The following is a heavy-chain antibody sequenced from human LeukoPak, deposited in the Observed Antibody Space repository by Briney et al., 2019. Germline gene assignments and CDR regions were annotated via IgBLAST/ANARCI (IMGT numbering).Heavy chain of an antibody. CDR2: IWSDGTEK. J-gene: IGHJ4*02. D-gene: IGHD4-11*01. CDR3: AKDAQRGFDYSNSLEY. Sequence: GGSLTLSCAAFGFTYSHYGMHWVRQVPGKGLEWVAVIWSDGTEKYYGDAVKGRFTISRDNSMKTLYLQMNSLRGDDTAVYYCAKDAQRGFDYSNSLEYWGQGTLVTVSS. V-gene: IGHV3-33*06. CDR1: GFTYSHYG.